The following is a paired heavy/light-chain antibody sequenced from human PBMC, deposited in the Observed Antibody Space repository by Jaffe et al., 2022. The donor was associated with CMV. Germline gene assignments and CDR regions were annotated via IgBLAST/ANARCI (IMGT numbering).Light chain of an antibody. V-gene: IGLV2-23*02. CDR1: SSDVGNYNL. CDR2: EVS. J-gene: IGLJ3*02. Sequence: QSALTQPASVSGSPGQSITISCTGTSSDVGNYNLVSWYQQYPGKAPKLMIYEVSKWPSGISSRFSGSKSGNTASLTISGLQAEDEAHYYCCTYARSGTWVFGGGTKLTVL. CDR3: CTYARSGTWV.
Heavy chain of an antibody. Sequence: QMELQESGPGLVKPSETLSLTCTVSGGTISSNYWSWIRQHPVKGLEWIGYIHYSGNTNYNPSFKDRVTISVDTPKNQFSLKLSSVTAADTAVYYCATHGPYYYDSSGFHGAFPIWGQGTMVSVSS. CDR1: GGTISSNY. CDR2: IHYSGNT. D-gene: IGHD3-22*01. J-gene: IGHJ3*02. V-gene: IGHV4-59*08. CDR3: ATHGPYYYDSSGFHGAFPI.